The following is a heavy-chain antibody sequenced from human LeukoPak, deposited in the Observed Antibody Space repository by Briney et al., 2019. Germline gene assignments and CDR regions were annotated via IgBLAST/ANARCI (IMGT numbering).Heavy chain of an antibody. CDR2: SRNKDHRYST. CDR3: VRGHDSFDY. CDR1: GFTFSDHY. Sequence: GGSLRLSCVVSGFTFSDHYMDWVREAAGKGLEWVGRSRNKDHRYSTEYAASVEGRFTISRDLSKNSLYLQMNSLKVEDTAIYYCVRGHDSFDYWGQGTLVTVSS. V-gene: IGHV3-72*01. J-gene: IGHJ4*02.